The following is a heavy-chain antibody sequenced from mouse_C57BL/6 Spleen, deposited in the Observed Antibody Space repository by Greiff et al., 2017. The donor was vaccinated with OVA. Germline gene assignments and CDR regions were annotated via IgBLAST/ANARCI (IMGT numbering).Heavy chain of an antibody. CDR2: INPNNGGT. CDR1: GYTFTDYY. Sequence: VQLQQSGPELVKPGASVKISCKASGYTFTDYYMNWVKQSHGKSLEWIGDINPNNGGTSYNQKFKGKATLTVDKSSSTAYMELRSLTSEDSAVYYCARGLLHPPFAYWGQGTLVTVSA. D-gene: IGHD1-1*01. J-gene: IGHJ3*01. CDR3: ARGLLHPPFAY. V-gene: IGHV1-26*01.